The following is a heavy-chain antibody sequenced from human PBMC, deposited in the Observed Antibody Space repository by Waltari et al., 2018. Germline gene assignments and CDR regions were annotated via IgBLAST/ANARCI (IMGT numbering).Heavy chain of an antibody. CDR1: GCTFTSYA. CDR2: INAGNGNT. D-gene: IGHD3-16*01. CDR3: ARVEGAAGLDI. Sequence: QVQLVQSGAEVKKPGASVKVSCKASGCTFTSYAMHWGRQAPGQRLEWMGWINAGNGNTKYSQKFQGRVTITRDTSASTAYMELSSLRSEDTAVYYCARVEGAAGLDIWGQGTMVTVSS. V-gene: IGHV1-3*01. J-gene: IGHJ3*02.